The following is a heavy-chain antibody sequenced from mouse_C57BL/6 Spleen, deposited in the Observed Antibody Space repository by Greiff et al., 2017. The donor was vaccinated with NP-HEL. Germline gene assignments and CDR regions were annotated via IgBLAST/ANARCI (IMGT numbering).Heavy chain of an antibody. CDR1: GYTFTDYH. CDR3: ARGYYYGSRSYFDY. V-gene: IGHV1-22*01. Sequence: EVQLQQSGPELVKPGASVKMSCKASGYTFTDYHMHWVKQSHGKSLEWIGYINPNNGGTSYNQKFKGKATLTVNKSSSTAYMELRSLTSEDSAVYYCARGYYYGSRSYFDYWGQGTTLTVSS. D-gene: IGHD1-1*01. CDR2: INPNNGGT. J-gene: IGHJ2*01.